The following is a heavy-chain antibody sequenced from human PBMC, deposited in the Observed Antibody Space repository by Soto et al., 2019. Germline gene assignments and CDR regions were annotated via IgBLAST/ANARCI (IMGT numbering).Heavy chain of an antibody. D-gene: IGHD3-3*01. V-gene: IGHV4-59*01. Sequence: SETLSLTCTVSGCSISSYYWSWIRQPPGKGLEWIGYIYYSGSTNYNPSLKSRVTISVDTSKNQFSLKLSSVTAADTAVYYCARDLWSGYYRESAAFDIWGQGTMVTVSS. CDR2: IYYSGST. CDR3: ARDLWSGYYRESAAFDI. CDR1: GCSISSYY. J-gene: IGHJ3*02.